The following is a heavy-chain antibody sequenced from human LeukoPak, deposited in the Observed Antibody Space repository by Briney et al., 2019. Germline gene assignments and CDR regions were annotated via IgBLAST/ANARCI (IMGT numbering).Heavy chain of an antibody. CDR1: GGSINTGAYY. D-gene: IGHD4-17*01. CDR3: AGKRDDGDYHTDY. CDR2: ICYSGTT. Sequence: SETLSLTCTVSGGSINTGAYYWTWIRQHPGKGLEWIGYICYSGTTYYNPSLKSRITISVDTSKNQFSLKVGSVTAADTAVYYCAGKRDDGDYHTDYWGQGTLVTVSS. J-gene: IGHJ4*02. V-gene: IGHV4-31*03.